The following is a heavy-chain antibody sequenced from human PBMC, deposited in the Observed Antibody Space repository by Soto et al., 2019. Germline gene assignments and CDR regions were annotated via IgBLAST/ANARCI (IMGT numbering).Heavy chain of an antibody. CDR3: ARKSDSSPVPEADGV. Sequence: EVQLVETGGGLIQPGGSLRLSCAASGFSVGSNYMTWVRQSPGKGLEWVSLIYSNGDTDYADSVKGRFSISRDNFKNTLYLQLNKLSAEDTAVYHCARKSDSSPVPEADGVWGRGTLVTVSS. D-gene: IGHD2-15*01. V-gene: IGHV3-53*02. CDR1: GFSVGSNY. CDR2: IYSNGDT. J-gene: IGHJ4*02.